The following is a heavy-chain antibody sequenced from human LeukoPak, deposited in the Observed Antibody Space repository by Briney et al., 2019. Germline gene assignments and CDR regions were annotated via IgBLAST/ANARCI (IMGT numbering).Heavy chain of an antibody. CDR1: GYTFTSHA. CDR3: ARSIIIVPNTSYYYYYMDV. CDR2: INGATGNT. V-gene: IGHV1-3*01. D-gene: IGHD2/OR15-2a*01. J-gene: IGHJ6*02. Sequence: ASVTVSCKASGYTFTSHALHWVRQAPGEGLEWMAWINGATGNTEYSQKFQARVTITRDTSASTAYMELSSLRSEDTAVYYCARSIIIVPNTSYYYYYMDVWGQGTTVTVSS.